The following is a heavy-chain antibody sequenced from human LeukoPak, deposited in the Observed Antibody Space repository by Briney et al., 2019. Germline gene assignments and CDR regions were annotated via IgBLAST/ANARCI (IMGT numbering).Heavy chain of an antibody. CDR2: IYYSGST. J-gene: IGHJ4*02. Sequence: PSETLSLTCTVSGGSISSYYWSWIRQPPGKGLEWIGYIYYSGSTNYNPSLKSRVTISVDTSKNQFSLKLSSVTAADTAVYYCARHNYGYSYGYIDYWGQGTLVTVSS. CDR1: GGSISSYY. V-gene: IGHV4-59*08. CDR3: ARHNYGYSYGYIDY. D-gene: IGHD5-18*01.